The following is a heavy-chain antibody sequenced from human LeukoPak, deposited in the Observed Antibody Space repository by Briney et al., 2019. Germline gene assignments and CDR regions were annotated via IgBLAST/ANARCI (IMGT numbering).Heavy chain of an antibody. D-gene: IGHD3-3*01. CDR2: IYYSGST. J-gene: IGHJ6*02. Sequence: PSQTLSLTCTVSGGSISSGGYYWSWIRQHPGKGLEWIGYIYYSGSTYYNPSLKSRVTISVDTSKNQFSLKLSSVTAADTAVYYCARGSNDFWSGIYGMDVWGQGTTVTVSS. V-gene: IGHV4-31*03. CDR1: GGSISSGGYY. CDR3: ARGSNDFWSGIYGMDV.